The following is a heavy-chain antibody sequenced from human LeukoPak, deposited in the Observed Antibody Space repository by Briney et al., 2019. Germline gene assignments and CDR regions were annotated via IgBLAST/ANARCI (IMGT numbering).Heavy chain of an antibody. D-gene: IGHD3-9*01. J-gene: IGHJ5*02. CDR1: GYTFTSYD. CDR2: ISAYNGNT. CDR3: ARKASYYDILTGYYTSSVNWFDP. Sequence: ASVKVSCKAYGYTFTSYDISWVRQAPGQGLEWMGWISAYNGNTNYAQKLQGRVTMTTDTSTSTAYMELRSLRSDDTAVYYCARKASYYDILTGYYTSSVNWFDPWGQGTLVTVSS. V-gene: IGHV1-18*01.